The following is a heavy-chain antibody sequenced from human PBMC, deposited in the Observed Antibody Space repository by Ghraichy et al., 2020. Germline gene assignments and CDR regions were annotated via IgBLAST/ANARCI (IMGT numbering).Heavy chain of an antibody. Sequence: GGSLRLSCAASGFTFSTYAMTWVRQAPGKGLEWVSATSGGGGSTYYADSVKGRFTISRDNSNTTLYLQMDSLRAEDTAVYSCAKVVSWRYFDLWGRGTLVTVSS. J-gene: IGHJ2*01. CDR3: AKVVSWRYFDL. V-gene: IGHV3-23*01. CDR2: TSGGGGST. CDR1: GFTFSTYA. D-gene: IGHD5/OR15-5a*01.